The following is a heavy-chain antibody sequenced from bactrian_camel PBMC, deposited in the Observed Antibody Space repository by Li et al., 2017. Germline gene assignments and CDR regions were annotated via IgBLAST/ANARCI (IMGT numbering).Heavy chain of an antibody. V-gene: IGHV3-3*01. CDR3: AAERGDSCSFYTDAVSDDWSY. J-gene: IGHJ4*01. Sequence: HVQLVESGGGSVQAGGSLSLSCEMSGYTYTSKPCMGWFRQSPGKEREEIAEIKPRGAPRYLVDSVRSRFIISRDNAKNIFYLQMNSLKPDDTAMYYCAAERGDSCSFYTDAVSDDWSYWGHGTQVTVS. CDR2: IKPRGAPR. CDR1: GYTYTSKP. D-gene: IGHD4*01.